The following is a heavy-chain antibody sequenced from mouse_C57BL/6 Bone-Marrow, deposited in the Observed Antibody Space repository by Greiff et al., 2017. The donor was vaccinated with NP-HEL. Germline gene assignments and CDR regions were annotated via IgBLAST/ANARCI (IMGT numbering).Heavy chain of an antibody. CDR1: GYTFTTYP. J-gene: IGHJ3*01. CDR3: ARRPHYYCSSYAFAY. CDR2: FHPYNDDT. D-gene: IGHD1-1*01. V-gene: IGHV1-47*01. Sequence: VLLVESGAELVKPGASVKMSCKASGYTFTTYPIEWMKQNHGQSLEWIGNFHPYNDDTKYNEKFKGKATLTVEKSSSTVYLELSRLTSDDSAVYYCARRPHYYCSSYAFAYWGQGTLVTVSA.